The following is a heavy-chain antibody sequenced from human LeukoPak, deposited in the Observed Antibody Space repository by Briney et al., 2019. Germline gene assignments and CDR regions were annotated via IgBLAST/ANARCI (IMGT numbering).Heavy chain of an antibody. CDR2: INAGNGNT. Sequence: ASVKVSCKASGYTFTSYAMHWVRQAPGQRLEWMGWINAGNGNTKYSQKFQGRVTITRDTSASTAYMELSSLRSEDTAVYYCAGDRGGAAAQTFDYWGQGTLVTVSS. CDR3: AGDRGGAAAQTFDY. CDR1: GYTFTSYA. J-gene: IGHJ4*02. V-gene: IGHV1-3*01. D-gene: IGHD6-13*01.